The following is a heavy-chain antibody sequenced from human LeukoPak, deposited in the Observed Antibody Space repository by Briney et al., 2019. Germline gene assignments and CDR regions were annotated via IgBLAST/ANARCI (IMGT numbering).Heavy chain of an antibody. CDR2: IYPGDSDT. CDR1: GYRFTSYW. CDR3: ARSGGNYYTI. Sequence: GESPKISCKGSGYRFTSYWIGWVRQMPGKGLEWMGIIYPGDSDTIYSPSFQGQVTISADKSTSTANLQWSSLKASDTAMYYCARSGGNYYTIWGQGTVVTVSS. J-gene: IGHJ4*03. D-gene: IGHD1-26*01. V-gene: IGHV5-51*01.